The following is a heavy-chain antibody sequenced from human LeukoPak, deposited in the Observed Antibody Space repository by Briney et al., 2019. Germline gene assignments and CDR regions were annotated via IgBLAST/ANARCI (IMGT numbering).Heavy chain of an antibody. CDR3: ARDLAVGYYDILTGYYSPYYFDY. CDR2: IYYSGST. V-gene: IGHV4-39*07. J-gene: IGHJ4*02. D-gene: IGHD3-9*01. CDR1: GGSISSSSYY. Sequence: SETLSLTCTVSGGSISSSSYYWGWIRQPPGKGLEWIGSIYYSGSTYYNPSLKSRVTISVDTSKNQFSLKLSSVTAADTAVYYCARDLAVGYYDILTGYYSPYYFDYWGQGTLVTVSS.